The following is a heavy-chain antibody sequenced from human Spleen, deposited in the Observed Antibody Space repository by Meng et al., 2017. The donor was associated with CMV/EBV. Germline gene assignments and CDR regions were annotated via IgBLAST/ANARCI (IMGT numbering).Heavy chain of an antibody. CDR1: ALTTSGVD. J-gene: IGHJ4*02. Sequence: ALTTSGVDVGWIRQPPGEALEWLAHVKWNDGRRYKLSLKSRLTITKDTSKNQVVLTMTNMDPVDTATYYCVHRPPFSRSSGDYFDYWGQGTLVTVSS. V-gene: IGHV2-5*01. CDR2: VKWNDGR. D-gene: IGHD6-6*01. CDR3: VHRPPFSRSSGDYFDY.